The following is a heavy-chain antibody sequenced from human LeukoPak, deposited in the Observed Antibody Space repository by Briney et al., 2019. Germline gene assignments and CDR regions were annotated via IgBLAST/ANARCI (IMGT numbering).Heavy chain of an antibody. CDR2: IYYSGST. V-gene: IGHV4-39*01. D-gene: IGHD3-10*01. CDR1: GGSISSSSYY. CDR3: ARITMVRGVPRFDP. J-gene: IGHJ5*02. Sequence: SETLSLTCTVSGGSISSSSYYWGWIRQPPGKGLEWMGSIYYSGSTYYNPSLKSRVTISVDTSKNQFSLKLSSVTAADTAVYYCARITMVRGVPRFDPWGQGTLVTVSS.